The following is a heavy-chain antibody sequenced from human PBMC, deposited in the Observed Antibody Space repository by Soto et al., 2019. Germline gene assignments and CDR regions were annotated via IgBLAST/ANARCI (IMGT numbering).Heavy chain of an antibody. J-gene: IGHJ4*02. V-gene: IGHV3-20*04. CDR3: VRGASLNFDY. D-gene: IGHD1-26*01. Sequence: GRPLRLPWAASGCTVYDYGMSWARQAPGKGLEWVSGVNWNGGSTGYADSVKGRFTISRDNAKNSLYLQMNSLRAEDTAFYYCVRGASLNFDYWGQGTLVTVSS. CDR2: VNWNGGST. CDR1: GCTVYDYG.